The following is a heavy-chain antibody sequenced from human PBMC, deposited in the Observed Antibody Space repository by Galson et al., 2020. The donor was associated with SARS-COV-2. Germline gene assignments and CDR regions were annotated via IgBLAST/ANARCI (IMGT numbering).Heavy chain of an antibody. Sequence: SETLSLTCTVSGGSISSGFNHWSWVRQPAGKGLEWIGQISTTGSTNYSPSLGNRVTISIDMSKNQFSLQLDSVTAADTAVYYCATYNGGDGGRGSWGQGTLVTVSS. CDR2: ISTTGST. D-gene: IGHD2-21*01. J-gene: IGHJ5*02. V-gene: IGHV4-61*09. CDR3: ATYNGGDGGRGS. CDR1: GGSISSGFNH.